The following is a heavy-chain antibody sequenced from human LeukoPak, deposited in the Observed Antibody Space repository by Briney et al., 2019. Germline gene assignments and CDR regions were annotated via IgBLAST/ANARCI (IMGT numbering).Heavy chain of an antibody. CDR2: INPTGGST. Sequence: ASVKVSCKASGYTFTSYYMHWVRQAPGQGLEWMGLINPTGGSTGYAQKFQGRVTMTRDTSISTAYMELSRLRSDDTAVYYCARDHYYDSSGYSGNFDYWGQGTLVTVSS. D-gene: IGHD3-22*01. CDR3: ARDHYYDSSGYSGNFDY. V-gene: IGHV1-2*06. CDR1: GYTFTSYY. J-gene: IGHJ4*02.